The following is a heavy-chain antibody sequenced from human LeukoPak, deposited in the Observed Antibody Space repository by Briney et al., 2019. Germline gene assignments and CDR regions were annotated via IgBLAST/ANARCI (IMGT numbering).Heavy chain of an antibody. J-gene: IGHJ6*03. V-gene: IGHV3-30*02. CDR1: GFTFSSYG. Sequence: GGSLRLSCAVSGFTFSSYGMHWVRQAPGKGLEWVAFIRYDGSNKYYADSVKGRFTISRDNSKNTLYLQMNSLRAEDTAVYYCARDDDYYYYMDVWGKGTTVTVSS. CDR2: IRYDGSNK. CDR3: ARDDDYYYYMDV.